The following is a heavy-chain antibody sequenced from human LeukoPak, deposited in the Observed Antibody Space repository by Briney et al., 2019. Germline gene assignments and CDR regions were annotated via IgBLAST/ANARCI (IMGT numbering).Heavy chain of an antibody. CDR2: SKNKDYAYST. Sequence: GGSLRLSCAASGFTFSDHHMDWVRQAPGKGLEWIGRSKNKDYAYSTVYAASVKGRFTFSRDDPKNSLYLQMDSLTTEDTAVYYCTRIFYYGTRGYYPDFWGQGTLVTVSS. V-gene: IGHV3-72*01. D-gene: IGHD3-22*01. CDR3: TRIFYYGTRGYYPDF. J-gene: IGHJ4*02. CDR1: GFTFSDHH.